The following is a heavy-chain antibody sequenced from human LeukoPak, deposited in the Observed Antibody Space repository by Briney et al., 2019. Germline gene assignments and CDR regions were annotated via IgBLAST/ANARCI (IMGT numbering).Heavy chain of an antibody. V-gene: IGHV3-73*01. J-gene: IGHJ4*02. Sequence: PGGSLRLSCAASGFTFSGSAMHWVRQASGKGLEWVGRIRSKANSYATAYAASVKGRFTISRDDSKNTAYLQMNSLKTEDTAVYYCTRREPDYGDYGTPSYYWGQGTLVTVSS. CDR3: TRREPDYGDYGTPSYY. D-gene: IGHD4-17*01. CDR2: IRSKANSYAT. CDR1: GFTFSGSA.